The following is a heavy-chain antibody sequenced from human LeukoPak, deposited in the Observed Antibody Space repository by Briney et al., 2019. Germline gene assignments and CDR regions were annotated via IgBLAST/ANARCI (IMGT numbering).Heavy chain of an antibody. CDR3: ARGGGHYDILTGYVFDY. J-gene: IGHJ4*02. CDR2: INHSGST. D-gene: IGHD3-9*01. CDR1: GGSFSGYY. Sequence: SETLSLTCAVYGGSFSGYYWSWIRQPPGKGLEWIGEINHSGSTNYNPSLKSRVTISVDTSKNQFTLKLSSVTAADTAVYYCARGGGHYDILTGYVFDYWGQGTLVTVSS. V-gene: IGHV4-34*01.